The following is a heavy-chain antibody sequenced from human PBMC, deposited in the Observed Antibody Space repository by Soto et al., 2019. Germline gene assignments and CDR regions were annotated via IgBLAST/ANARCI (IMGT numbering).Heavy chain of an antibody. CDR2: IIPIFGTA. V-gene: IGHV1-69*13. D-gene: IGHD6-19*01. J-gene: IGHJ4*02. CDR3: AGDGPVRAVAGTKEGDY. CDR1: GGTFSSYA. Sequence: ASVKVSCKASGGTFSSYAISWVRQAPGQGLEWMGGIIPIFGTANYAQKFQGRVTITADESTSTAYMELSSLRSEDTDGYYCAGDGPVRAVAGTKEGDYWGQGTLVTVSS.